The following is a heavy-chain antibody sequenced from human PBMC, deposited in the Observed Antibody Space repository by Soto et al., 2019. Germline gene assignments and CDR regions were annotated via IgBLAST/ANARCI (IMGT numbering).Heavy chain of an antibody. CDR1: GYTFTSYY. CDR3: ARDFTAVQVFYYYYGMDV. Sequence: GASVKVSCKASGYTFTSYYMHWVRQAPGQGLEWMGIINPGGGSTNYAQKFQGRVIMTRDTSTSTVYMDLSSLRSEDTALYYCARDFTAVQVFYYYYGMDVWGQGTTVTVSS. V-gene: IGHV1-46*01. J-gene: IGHJ6*02. CDR2: INPGGGST. D-gene: IGHD3-16*01.